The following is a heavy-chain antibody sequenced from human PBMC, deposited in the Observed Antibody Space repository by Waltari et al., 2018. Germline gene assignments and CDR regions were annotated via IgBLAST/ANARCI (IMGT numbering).Heavy chain of an antibody. CDR2: INHSGST. V-gene: IGHV4-34*01. D-gene: IGHD5-12*01. CDR3: ARVPLGGYNYGPPLDY. CDR1: GGSSSGYY. J-gene: IGHJ4*02. Sequence: QVQLQQWGAGLLKPSETLSLTCAVYGGSSSGYYWSWIRQPPGKGLEWIGEINHSGSTNDNPSLKSRVTISVDTSKNQFSLKLSSVTAADTAVYYCARVPLGGYNYGPPLDYWGQGTLVTVSS.